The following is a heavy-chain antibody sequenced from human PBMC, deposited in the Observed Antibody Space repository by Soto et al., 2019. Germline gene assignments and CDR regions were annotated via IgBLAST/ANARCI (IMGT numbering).Heavy chain of an antibody. D-gene: IGHD5-18*01. Sequence: GGSLRLSCAASGFTFSSYAMHWVRQAPGKGLEWVAVISYDGSNKYYADSVKGRFTISRDNSKNTLYLQMNSLRAEDTAVYYCAREGGQWVVDTAMAPPNYYYYGMDVWGQGTTVTVSS. J-gene: IGHJ6*02. CDR3: AREGGQWVVDTAMAPPNYYYYGMDV. V-gene: IGHV3-30-3*01. CDR2: ISYDGSNK. CDR1: GFTFSSYA.